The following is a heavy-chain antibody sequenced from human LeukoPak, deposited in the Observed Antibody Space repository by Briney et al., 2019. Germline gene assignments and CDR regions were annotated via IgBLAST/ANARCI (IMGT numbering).Heavy chain of an antibody. Sequence: GGSLRLSCVASGFTFSSYSMNWVRQSPGKGLEWVSCISSSSNTIYYADSVKGRFTISRDNANNSLYLQMNSLRAEDTAVYYCARDGFDFWSGYPTTVDYWGQGTQVTVSS. V-gene: IGHV3-48*01. CDR3: ARDGFDFWSGYPTTVDY. CDR2: ISSSSNTI. CDR1: GFTFSSYS. D-gene: IGHD3-3*01. J-gene: IGHJ4*02.